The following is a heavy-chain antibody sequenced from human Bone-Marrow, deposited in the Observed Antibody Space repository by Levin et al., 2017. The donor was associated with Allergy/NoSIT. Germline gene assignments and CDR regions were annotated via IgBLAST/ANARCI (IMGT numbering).Heavy chain of an antibody. CDR3: AKVAAHEYFQH. V-gene: IGHV1-69*02. Sequence: KISCKASGGTFSSYTISWVRQAPGQGLEWMGRIIPILGIANYAQKFQGRVTITADKSTSTAYMELSSLRSEDTAVYYCAKVAAHEYFQHWGQGTLVTVSS. D-gene: IGHD6-6*01. CDR1: GGTFSSYT. J-gene: IGHJ1*01. CDR2: IIPILGIA.